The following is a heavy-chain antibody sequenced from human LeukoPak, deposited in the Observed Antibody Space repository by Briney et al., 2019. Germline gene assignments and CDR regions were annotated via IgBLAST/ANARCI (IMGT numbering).Heavy chain of an antibody. CDR3: ASSPLWFGEPDAFDI. J-gene: IGHJ3*02. CDR1: GYSFTSYW. Sequence: GESLKISCKGSGYSFTSYWIGWVRQMPGKGLEWMGIIYPGDSDTRYSPSFQGQVTISADKSISTAYLQWSSLKASDTAMYYCASSPLWFGEPDAFDIWGQGTMVTVSS. V-gene: IGHV5-51*01. CDR2: IYPGDSDT. D-gene: IGHD3-10*01.